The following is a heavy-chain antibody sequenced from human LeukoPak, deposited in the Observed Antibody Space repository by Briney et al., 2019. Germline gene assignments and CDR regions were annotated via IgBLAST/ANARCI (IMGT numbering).Heavy chain of an antibody. V-gene: IGHV1-2*06. CDR1: GYTFTGYY. CDR2: INPNNGGT. CDR3: AGEDNSSGYRPFDI. J-gene: IGHJ3*02. Sequence: ASVKVSCNASGYTFTGYYIHWVRQAPGQGLEWMGRINPNNGGTNYAQKFQGRVTMTRDMSMSTAYMELSRLRSVDTAVYYCAGEDNSSGYRPFDIWGQGTMVTVPS. D-gene: IGHD3-22*01.